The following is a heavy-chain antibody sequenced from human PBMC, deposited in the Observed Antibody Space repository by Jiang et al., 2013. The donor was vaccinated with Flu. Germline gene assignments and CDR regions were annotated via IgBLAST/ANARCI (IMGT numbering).Heavy chain of an antibody. CDR3: AKDGMGQLARVDAFDI. CDR2: ISGSGGST. V-gene: IGHV3-23*01. J-gene: IGHJ3*02. D-gene: IGHD6-6*01. Sequence: AASGFTFSSYAMSWVRQAPGKGLEWVSAISGSGGSTYYADSVKGRFTISRDNSKNTLYLQMNSLRAEDTAVYYCAKDGMGQLARVDAFDIWGQGTMVTVSS. CDR1: GFTFSSYA.